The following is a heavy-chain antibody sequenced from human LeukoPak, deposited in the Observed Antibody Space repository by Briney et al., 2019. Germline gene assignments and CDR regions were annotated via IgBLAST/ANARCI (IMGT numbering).Heavy chain of an antibody. Sequence: GASVKVSCKASGDTFSSYAISWVRQAPGQGLEWMGGIIPIFGTANYAQKFQGRVTITADESTSTAYMELSSLRSEDTAVYYCARDHGSYYFDYWGQGTLVTVSS. V-gene: IGHV1-69*13. CDR3: ARDHGSYYFDY. J-gene: IGHJ4*02. D-gene: IGHD3-10*01. CDR1: GDTFSSYA. CDR2: IIPIFGTA.